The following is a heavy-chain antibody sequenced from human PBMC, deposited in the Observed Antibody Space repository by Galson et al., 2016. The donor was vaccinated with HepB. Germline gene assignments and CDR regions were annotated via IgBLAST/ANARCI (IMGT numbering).Heavy chain of an antibody. CDR2: ISSSSSYI. V-gene: IGHV3-21*01. D-gene: IGHD3-9*01. Sequence: SLRLSCAASGFTFSSYSMNWVRQAPGKGLEWVSSISSSSSYIYYADSVKGRFTISRDNAKNSLYLQMNSLRAEDTAVYYYATSPILRYFDWLRSQGHERFDYWGQGTRVTVSS. CDR3: ATSPILRYFDWLRSQGHERFDY. J-gene: IGHJ4*02. CDR1: GFTFSSYS.